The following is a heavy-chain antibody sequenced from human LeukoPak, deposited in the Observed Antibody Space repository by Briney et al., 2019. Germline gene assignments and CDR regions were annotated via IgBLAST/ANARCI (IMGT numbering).Heavy chain of an antibody. CDR3: ARDQIIAVASFDY. D-gene: IGHD6-19*01. CDR2: IKQDGSEK. Sequence: SGGSLRLSCAASGLTFSSYWMSWVRQAPGKGLEWVANIKQDGSEKYYVDSVKGRFTISRDNAKNSLYLQMNSLRAEDTAVYYCARDQIIAVASFDYWGQGTLVTVSS. J-gene: IGHJ4*02. CDR1: GLTFSSYW. V-gene: IGHV3-7*01.